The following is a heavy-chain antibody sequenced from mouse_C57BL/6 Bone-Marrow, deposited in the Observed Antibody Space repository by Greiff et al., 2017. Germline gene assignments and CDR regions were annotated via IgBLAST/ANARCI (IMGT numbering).Heavy chain of an antibody. CDR1: GYAFSNYW. CDR3: ARGAD. CDR2: IYPGDGDI. V-gene: IGHV1-80*01. J-gene: IGHJ3*01. Sequence: VMLVESGAELLKPGASVKISCKASGYAFSNYWMNWVKQRPGKGLEWIGQIYPGDGDINYNGKFKGKATLTADKSSSTAYMQLSSLTSEDSAVDFCARGADWGQGTLVTVSS.